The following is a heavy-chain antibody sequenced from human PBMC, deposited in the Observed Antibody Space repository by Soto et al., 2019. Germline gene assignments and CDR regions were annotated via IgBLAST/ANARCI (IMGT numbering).Heavy chain of an antibody. CDR1: GYIFVNYG. V-gene: IGHV1-18*01. CDR2: NSPYSGNT. D-gene: IGHD3-16*01. Sequence: QVQLVQSGDEVRKPGSSVKVSCKASGYIFVNYGIAWARQAPGQGLEWMGWNSPYSGNTHYASKVQGRLTMTTDTSTSTAYLELGSLTSDDTAVYYCAMVDNYVTPTPQDVWGQGTTITVSS. CDR3: AMVDNYVTPTPQDV. J-gene: IGHJ6*02.